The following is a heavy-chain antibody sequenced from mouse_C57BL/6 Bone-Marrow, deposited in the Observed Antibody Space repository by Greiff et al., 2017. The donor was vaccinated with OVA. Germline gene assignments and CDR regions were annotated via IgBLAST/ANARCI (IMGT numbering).Heavy chain of an antibody. J-gene: IGHJ1*03. CDR3: ARPPYYYKGYFDV. Sequence: QVHVKQSGPELVKPGASVKISCKASGYTFTDYYINWVKQRPGQGLEWIGWIFPGSGSTYYNEKFKGKATLTVDKSSSTAYMLLSSLTSEDSAVYFCARPPYYYKGYFDVWGTGTTVTVSS. V-gene: IGHV1-75*01. CDR2: IFPGSGST. CDR1: GYTFTDYY. D-gene: IGHD1-1*01.